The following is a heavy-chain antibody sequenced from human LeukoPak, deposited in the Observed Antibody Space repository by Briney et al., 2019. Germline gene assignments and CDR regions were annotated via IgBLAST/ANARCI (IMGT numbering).Heavy chain of an antibody. CDR3: VGRGGYCSGGSCYAE. Sequence: SETLSLTCTVSGVSISSSSYCWGWIRQSPGKGLEWIVSAYYGGSTYYNPSLKSRVTTSIDTSKNQFCLNLSSVTAADTAVYYCVGRGGYCSGGSCYAEWGQGTLVSVSS. J-gene: IGHJ4*02. CDR1: GVSISSSSYC. CDR2: AYYGGST. V-gene: IGHV4-39*01. D-gene: IGHD2-15*01.